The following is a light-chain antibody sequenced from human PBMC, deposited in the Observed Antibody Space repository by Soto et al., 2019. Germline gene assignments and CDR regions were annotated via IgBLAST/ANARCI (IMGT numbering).Light chain of an antibody. Sequence: QSALTQPASVSGSPGQSITISCTGTSSDIGAYNHVSWYQQNPGKAPQLIIYEVSNRPSGLSNRFSASKSGNAASLTISGLQAEDDADYFCCSFTTSSTLVFGTGTQVTV. V-gene: IGLV2-14*01. CDR3: CSFTTSSTLV. CDR1: SSDIGAYNH. CDR2: EVS. J-gene: IGLJ1*01.